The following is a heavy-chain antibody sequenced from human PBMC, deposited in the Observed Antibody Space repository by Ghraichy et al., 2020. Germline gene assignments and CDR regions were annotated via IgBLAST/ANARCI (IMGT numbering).Heavy chain of an antibody. V-gene: IGHV3-23*01. D-gene: IGHD3-22*01. J-gene: IGHJ4*02. Sequence: GGSLRLSCAASGFTFSSYAMSWVRQAPGKGLEWVSAISGSGGSTYYAESVKGRFTISRDNSKNTLYLQMNSLRAEDTAVYYCAKDGLMIVVVMYYFDYWGQGTLVTVSS. CDR1: GFTFSSYA. CDR2: ISGSGGST. CDR3: AKDGLMIVVVMYYFDY.